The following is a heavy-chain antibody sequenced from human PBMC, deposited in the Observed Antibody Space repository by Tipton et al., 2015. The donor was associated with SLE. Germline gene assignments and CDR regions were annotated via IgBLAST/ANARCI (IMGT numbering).Heavy chain of an antibody. CDR3: AKEIRVGAPYYDYGMDV. Sequence: QLVQSGGGLVQPGRSLRLSCAAPGFTFGDYAMHWVRQAPGKGLEWVSGISWNSGSIGYAASVKGRFTISRDNAKNSLYLQMNSLRAEDTALYYCAKEIRVGAPYYDYGMDVWGQGTTVTVSS. J-gene: IGHJ6*02. CDR2: ISWNSGSI. V-gene: IGHV3-9*01. D-gene: IGHD3-10*01. CDR1: GFTFGDYA.